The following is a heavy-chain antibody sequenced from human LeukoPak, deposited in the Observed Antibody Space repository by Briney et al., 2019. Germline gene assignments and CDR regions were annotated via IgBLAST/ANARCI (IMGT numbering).Heavy chain of an antibody. CDR1: GYTFTNYG. CDR3: ARVPGHIVVVTTTGLYFDY. CDR2: ISAYNDKT. J-gene: IGHJ4*02. D-gene: IGHD2-21*02. Sequence: ASVKVSCKASGYTFTNYGITWVRQAPGQGLEWMGSISAYNDKTNYAPKLQGRVTMTTDTSTSTAFMELRSLRSDDTAVYYCARVPGHIVVVTTTGLYFDYWGQGTLVTVSS. V-gene: IGHV1-18*01.